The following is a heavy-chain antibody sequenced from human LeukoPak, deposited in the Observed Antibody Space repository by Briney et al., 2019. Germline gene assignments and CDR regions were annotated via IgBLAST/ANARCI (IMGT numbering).Heavy chain of an antibody. D-gene: IGHD3-16*02. CDR1: GGSISSSSYY. V-gene: IGHV4-39*07. Sequence: SETLSLTCTVSGGSISSSSYYWGWLRQPPGTGLEWIGSIYYSGSTYYNPSLKSRVTISVDTSKNQFSLKLNSVTAADTAVYYCARYRSYMDVWGKGTTVTVSS. J-gene: IGHJ6*03. CDR2: IYYSGST. CDR3: ARYRSYMDV.